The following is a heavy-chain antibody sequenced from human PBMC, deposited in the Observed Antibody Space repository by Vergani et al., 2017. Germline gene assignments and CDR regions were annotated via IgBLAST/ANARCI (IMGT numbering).Heavy chain of an antibody. V-gene: IGHV3-30*03. CDR2: ISYDGSNK. J-gene: IGHJ4*02. D-gene: IGHD6-13*01. CDR1: GFTFSSYG. CDR3: ATSTHSSSWYGRNSKGNHKFDY. Sequence: QVQLVESGGGVVQPGRSLRLSCAASGFTFSSYGMHWVRQAPGKGLEWVAVISYDGSNKYYADSVKGRFTISRDNSKNTLYLQMNSLRAEDTAVYYCATSTHSSSWYGRNSKGNHKFDYWGQGTLVTVSS.